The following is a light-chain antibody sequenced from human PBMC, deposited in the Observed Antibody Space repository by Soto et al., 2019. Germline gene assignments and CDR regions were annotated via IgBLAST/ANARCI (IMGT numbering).Light chain of an antibody. J-gene: IGLJ3*02. CDR1: NSNLGAGYD. CDR3: QAYDYSLTAFV. CDR2: GNR. Sequence: QSALTQPPSVSGAPGQRVTISCTGNNSNLGAGYDVHWYQQLPGAAPKQVIFGNRNRPSGVPERFSGSKSGTSASLAITGLQAEDEADYYCQAYDYSLTAFVFGGGTKLTVL. V-gene: IGLV1-40*01.